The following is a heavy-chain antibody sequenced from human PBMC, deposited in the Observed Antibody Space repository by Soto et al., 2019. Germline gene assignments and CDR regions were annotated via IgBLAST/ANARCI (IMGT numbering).Heavy chain of an antibody. Sequence: QVQLVQSGAEVKKPGASVKVSCKASGYTFTSYDINWVRQATGQGLEWMGWMNPNSGNTGYAQKFQGRVTMTRNTXXSXAXXELSSLRSEDTAVYYCARIYYYGSGSYTYYYGMDVWGQGTTVTVSS. D-gene: IGHD3-10*01. CDR3: ARIYYYGSGSYTYYYGMDV. J-gene: IGHJ6*02. CDR1: GYTFTSYD. CDR2: MNPNSGNT. V-gene: IGHV1-8*01.